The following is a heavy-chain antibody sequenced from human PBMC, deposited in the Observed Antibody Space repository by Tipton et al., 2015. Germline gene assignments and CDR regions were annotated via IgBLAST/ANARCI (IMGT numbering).Heavy chain of an antibody. Sequence: QSGAEVKKPGASVKVSCKAPGYTFSSFDIHWVRQATGQGLEWMGWMNPNSGNTIFSQKFQDRVTMTRDTSIDTAYLELTGLTSEDTAVYYCTRGVLTESYFINWFGPWGQGTLVTVSS. CDR1: GYTFSSFD. CDR2: MNPNSGNT. CDR3: TRGVLTESYFINWFGP. V-gene: IGHV1-8*01. J-gene: IGHJ5*02. D-gene: IGHD3-10*01.